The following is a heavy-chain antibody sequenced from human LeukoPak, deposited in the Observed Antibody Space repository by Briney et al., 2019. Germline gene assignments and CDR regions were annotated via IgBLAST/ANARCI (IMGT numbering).Heavy chain of an antibody. V-gene: IGHV3-74*01. CDR1: GFTFSSYW. CDR3: ARESLAAAATFDY. J-gene: IGHJ4*02. D-gene: IGHD6-13*01. CDR2: INSDESST. Sequence: GGSLRLSCAASGFTFSSYWMHWVRQAPGKGLVWVSRINSDESSTTYADSVKGRFIISRDNTKNTLYLQMNSLRAEDTAVYYCARESLAAAATFDYWGQGTLVTVSS.